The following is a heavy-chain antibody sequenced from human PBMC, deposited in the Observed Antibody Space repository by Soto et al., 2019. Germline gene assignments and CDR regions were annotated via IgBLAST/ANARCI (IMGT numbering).Heavy chain of an antibody. CDR1: GGTFSNYA. J-gene: IGHJ6*02. Sequence: ASVKVSCKTSGGTFSNYAISWVRQAPGQGLEWMGWINPNSGGTNYAQKFQGWVTMTRDTSISTAYMELSRLRSDDTAVYYCARDLVVVPSSLRGREYYYYGMDVWGQGTTVTVSS. D-gene: IGHD2-2*01. V-gene: IGHV1-2*04. CDR3: ARDLVVVPSSLRGREYYYYGMDV. CDR2: INPNSGGT.